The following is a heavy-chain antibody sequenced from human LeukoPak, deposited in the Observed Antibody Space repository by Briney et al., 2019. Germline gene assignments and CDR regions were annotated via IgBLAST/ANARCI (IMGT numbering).Heavy chain of an antibody. D-gene: IGHD4-17*01. CDR2: ISYDGSNK. CDR3: ARPRDYGDSDEYYFDY. CDR1: GFTFSSYA. J-gene: IGHJ4*02. V-gene: IGHV3-30*01. Sequence: GGSLRLSCAASGFTFSSYAMHWVRQAPGKGLEWVAVISYDGSNKYYADSVKGRFTISRDNSKNTLYLQINSLRAEDTAVYYCARPRDYGDSDEYYFDYWGQGTLVTVSS.